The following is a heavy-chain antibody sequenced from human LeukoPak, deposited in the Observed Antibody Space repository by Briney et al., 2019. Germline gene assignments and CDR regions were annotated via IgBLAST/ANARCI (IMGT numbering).Heavy chain of an antibody. CDR1: GFTFDDYA. CDR2: ISWNSGSI. V-gene: IGHV3-9*01. J-gene: IGHJ4*02. CDR3: AKDYNAAAAKRNYYFDY. D-gene: IGHD6-13*01. Sequence: PGRSLRLSCAASGFTFDDYAMHWVRQAPGKGLEWVSGISWNSGSIGYADSVKGRFTISRDNAKNSLYLQMNSLRAEDTALYYCAKDYNAAAAKRNYYFDYWGQGTLVTVSS.